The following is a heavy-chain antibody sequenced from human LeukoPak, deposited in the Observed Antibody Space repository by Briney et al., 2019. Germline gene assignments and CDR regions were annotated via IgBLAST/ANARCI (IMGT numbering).Heavy chain of an antibody. CDR1: GGSISSDSYY. Sequence: SETLSLTCTVSGGSISSDSYYWAWIRQPSGKGLEWIASIYYSGSTYYNPSLKSRVTISVDTSRNQFSLKLSSVTAADTAVYYCASLAVAGLSEGYWGQGTLVIVSS. V-gene: IGHV4-39*01. D-gene: IGHD6-19*01. CDR3: ASLAVAGLSEGY. CDR2: IYYSGST. J-gene: IGHJ4*02.